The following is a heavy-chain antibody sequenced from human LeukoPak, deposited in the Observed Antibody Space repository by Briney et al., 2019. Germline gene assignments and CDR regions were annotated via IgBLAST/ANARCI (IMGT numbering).Heavy chain of an antibody. Sequence: GGSLRLSCAASGFTFSSYSMNWVRQAPGKGLEWVSSISSSSSYIYYADSVKGRFTISRDNAKNSLYLQMNSLRAEDTAVYYCARDNSPKYSSGWYDYGYWGQGILVTVSS. V-gene: IGHV3-21*01. D-gene: IGHD6-19*01. CDR2: ISSSSSYI. J-gene: IGHJ4*02. CDR1: GFTFSSYS. CDR3: ARDNSPKYSSGWYDYGY.